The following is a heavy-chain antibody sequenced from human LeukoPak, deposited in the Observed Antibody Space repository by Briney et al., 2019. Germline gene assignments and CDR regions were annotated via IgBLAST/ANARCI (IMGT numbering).Heavy chain of an antibody. CDR2: ISSSGSST. D-gene: IGHD3/OR15-3a*01. Sequence: QPGGSLRLSCATSRFTFSSYEMNWVRRAPGKGLEWVSYISSSGSSTYYADSVKGRFTISRDNAKNSLYLQMSSLRAEDTAVYYCARASGLDYWGQGTLVTVSS. CDR1: RFTFSSYE. CDR3: ARASGLDY. V-gene: IGHV3-48*03. J-gene: IGHJ4*02.